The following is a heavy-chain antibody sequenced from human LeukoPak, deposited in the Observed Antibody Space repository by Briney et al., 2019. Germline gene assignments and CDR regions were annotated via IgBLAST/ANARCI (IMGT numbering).Heavy chain of an antibody. CDR2: MNPNSGNT. CDR3: ARGKRVGVLRYFDWLFTFDY. CDR1: GYTFTSYD. V-gene: IGHV1-8*01. J-gene: IGHJ4*02. D-gene: IGHD3-9*01. Sequence: VASVKVSCKASGYTFTSYDINWVRQATGQGLEWMGWMNPNSGNTGYAQKFQGRVTMTRNTSISTAYMELSSLRSEDTAVYYCARGKRVGVLRYFDWLFTFDYWAREPWSPSPQ.